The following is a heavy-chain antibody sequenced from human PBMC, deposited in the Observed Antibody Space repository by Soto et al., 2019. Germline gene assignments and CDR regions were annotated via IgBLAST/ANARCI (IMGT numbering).Heavy chain of an antibody. CDR2: INHSGST. CDR3: ARGRGYSGSGGYMDV. D-gene: IGHD5-12*01. Sequence: SETLSLTCAVYGGSFGGYYWSWIRQPPGKGLEWIGEINHSGSTNYNLSLKSRVTISVDTSKNQFSLKLSSVTAADTAVYYCARGRGYSGSGGYMDVWGKGTTVTVSS. CDR1: GGSFGGYY. J-gene: IGHJ6*03. V-gene: IGHV4-34*01.